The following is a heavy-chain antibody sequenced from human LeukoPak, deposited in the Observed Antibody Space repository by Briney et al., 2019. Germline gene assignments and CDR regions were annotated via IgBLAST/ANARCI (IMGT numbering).Heavy chain of an antibody. CDR1: GFTLGSYW. V-gene: IGHV3-7*01. Sequence: GGSLRLSCAASGFTLGSYWMSWVRQAPGKGLEWVANIKEDGSEKYYVDSVKGRFTISRDNAKNSLYLQMNSLRAEDTAVYYCAKDSQYSATYGQIYWGQGTLVTVSS. CDR2: IKEDGSEK. J-gene: IGHJ4*02. D-gene: IGHD1-26*01. CDR3: AKDSQYSATYGQIY.